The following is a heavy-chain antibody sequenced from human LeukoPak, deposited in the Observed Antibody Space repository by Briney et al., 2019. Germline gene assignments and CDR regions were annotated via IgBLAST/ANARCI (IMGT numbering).Heavy chain of an antibody. CDR2: ISGSGGST. CDR1: GFTVSSNY. J-gene: IGHJ4*02. D-gene: IGHD3-16*02. V-gene: IGHV3-23*01. CDR3: AKGMRDYVWGSYRFGDY. Sequence: PGGSLRLSCAASGFTVSSNYMSWVRQAPGKGLEWVSAISGSGGSTYYADSVKGRFTISRDNSKNTLYLQMNSLRAEDTAVYYCAKGMRDYVWGSYRFGDYWGQGTLVTVSS.